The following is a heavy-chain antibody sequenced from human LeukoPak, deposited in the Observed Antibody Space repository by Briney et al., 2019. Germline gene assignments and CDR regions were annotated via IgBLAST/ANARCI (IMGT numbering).Heavy chain of an antibody. Sequence: GESLKVSCKGSGYSFTSYWIGWVRQMPGKGLEWRGIIYPGDSDTRYSPSFQGQVTISADKSISTAYLQWSSLKASDTAMYYCARRTGNCSRSSCSIFDYWGQGTLDTVSS. CDR2: IYPGDSDT. CDR3: ARRTGNCSRSSCSIFDY. J-gene: IGHJ4*02. D-gene: IGHD2-2*01. CDR1: GYSFTSYW. V-gene: IGHV5-51*01.